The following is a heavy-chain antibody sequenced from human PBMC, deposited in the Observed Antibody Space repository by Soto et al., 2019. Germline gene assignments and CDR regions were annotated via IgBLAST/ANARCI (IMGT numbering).Heavy chain of an antibody. J-gene: IGHJ6*03. CDR2: IYYSGST. CDR3: AGDSARHYSSYMDV. Sequence: SETLSLTCTVSGGSISSYYWSWIRQPPGKGLEWIGYIYYSGSTNYNPSLKSRVTISVDTSKNQFSLKLSSVTAADTAVYYCAGDSARHYSSYMDVWGKGTTVTVSS. CDR1: GGSISSYY. V-gene: IGHV4-59*01.